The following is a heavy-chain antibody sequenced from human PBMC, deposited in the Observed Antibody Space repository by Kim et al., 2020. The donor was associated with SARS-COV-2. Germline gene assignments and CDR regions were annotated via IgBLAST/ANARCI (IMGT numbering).Heavy chain of an antibody. V-gene: IGHV3-33*06. CDR2: IWYDGSNK. Sequence: GSLRLSCAASGFTFSSYGMHWVRQAPGKGLEWVAVIWYDGSNKYYADSVKGRFTISRDNSKNTLYLQMNSLRAEDTAVYYCAKGWSYYDILTGYYNPPGAFDIWGQGTMVTVSS. D-gene: IGHD3-9*01. J-gene: IGHJ3*02. CDR3: AKGWSYYDILTGYYNPPGAFDI. CDR1: GFTFSSYG.